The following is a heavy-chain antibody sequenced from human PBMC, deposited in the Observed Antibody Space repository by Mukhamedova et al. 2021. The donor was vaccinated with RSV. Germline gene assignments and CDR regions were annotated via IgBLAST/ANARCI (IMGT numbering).Heavy chain of an antibody. V-gene: IGHV1-58*01. CDR3: AADLNILGYCSGGSCHGAAFDI. J-gene: IGHJ3*02. Sequence: ARGQRLEWIGWIVVGSGNTNYAQKFQERVTITRDMSTSTAYMELSSLRSEDTAVYYCAADLNILGYCSGGSCHGAAFDICGQGT. CDR2: IVVGSGNT. D-gene: IGHD2-15*01.